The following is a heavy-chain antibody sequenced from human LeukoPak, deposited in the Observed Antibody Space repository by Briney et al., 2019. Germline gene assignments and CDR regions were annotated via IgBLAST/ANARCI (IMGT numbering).Heavy chain of an antibody. V-gene: IGHV3-23*01. D-gene: IGHD2-2*01. CDR2: ICGSDGSR. Sequence: GGSLRLSCAAAGFTFSTYAMSWVRQAPGKGLEWVSAICGSDGSRYYADSVKGRFTISRDNSKNTLYLQMNSLRGEDTAVYYCAKGGSPSCYSSSGYWGQGTLVTVSS. CDR3: AKGGSPSCYSSSGY. CDR1: GFTFSTYA. J-gene: IGHJ4*02.